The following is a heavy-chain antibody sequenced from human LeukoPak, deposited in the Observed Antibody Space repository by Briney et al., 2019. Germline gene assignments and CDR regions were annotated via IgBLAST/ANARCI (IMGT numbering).Heavy chain of an antibody. V-gene: IGHV3-23*01. CDR1: GFTLSSYA. J-gene: IGHJ4*02. CDR2: ISDSGNT. D-gene: IGHD2-21*01. Sequence: GGTLRLSCAASGFTLSSYAMSWVRQAPGKGLEWVSAISDSGNTYHADSVKGRFTISRDSSKNTLFLQMNRLRPEDAAVYYCAKAPVTTCRGAYCYPFDYWGQGTLVTVSS. CDR3: AKAPVTTCRGAYCYPFDY.